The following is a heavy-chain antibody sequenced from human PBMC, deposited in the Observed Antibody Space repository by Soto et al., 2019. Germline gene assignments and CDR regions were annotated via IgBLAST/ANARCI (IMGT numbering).Heavy chain of an antibody. V-gene: IGHV3-33*01. CDR3: ARAMAATTPFDY. J-gene: IGHJ4*02. D-gene: IGHD1-26*01. Sequence: QVQLVESGGGVVQPGRSLRLSCAASGFIFSSYGMHWVRQAPGKGLEWVAVIWFDGSNEYYADSVKGRFTISRDNSKNTLHLQMNSLRADDTAVYYCARAMAATTPFDYWGQGPVVTVSS. CDR2: IWFDGSNE. CDR1: GFIFSSYG.